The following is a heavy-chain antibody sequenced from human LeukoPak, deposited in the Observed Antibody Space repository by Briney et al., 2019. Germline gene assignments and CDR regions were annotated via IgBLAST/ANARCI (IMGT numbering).Heavy chain of an antibody. CDR2: IYTSGST. D-gene: IGHD3-9*01. Sequence: SQTLSLTCTVSGGSISSGSYYWSWIRQPAGKGLEWIGRIYTSGSTNYNPSLKSRVTISVDTSKNQFSLKLSSVTAADTAVYYCAIEDYDILTGYPRFDPWGQGTLVTVSS. CDR1: GGSISSGSYY. CDR3: AIEDYDILTGYPRFDP. J-gene: IGHJ5*02. V-gene: IGHV4-61*02.